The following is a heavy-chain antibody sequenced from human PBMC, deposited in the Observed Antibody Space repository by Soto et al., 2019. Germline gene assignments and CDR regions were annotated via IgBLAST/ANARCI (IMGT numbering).Heavy chain of an antibody. CDR2: IYYSGGT. D-gene: IGHD3-9*01. V-gene: IGHV4-31*03. CDR1: GGSISSGGYY. J-gene: IGHJ4*02. Sequence: SETLSLTCTVSGGSISSGGYYWSWIRQHPGKGLEWIGYIYYSGGTYYNPSLKSRVTISVDTSKNQFSLKLSSVTAADTAVYYCAIVRAGYDILTGYRNFDYWGQGTLVTVSS. CDR3: AIVRAGYDILTGYRNFDY.